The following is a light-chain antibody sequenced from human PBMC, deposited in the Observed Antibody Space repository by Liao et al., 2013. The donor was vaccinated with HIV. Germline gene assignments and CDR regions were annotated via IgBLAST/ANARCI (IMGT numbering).Light chain of an antibody. CDR1: DIGSKS. Sequence: SYELTQSPSVSVAPGQTATITCGGQDIGSKSVHWYQQKPGQAPVLVIHFDAARPSGIPERFSGSNSVNTATLTISTVEAGDEADYYCQMWDHNSDHVVFGGGTRVTVL. J-gene: IGLJ2*01. CDR2: FDA. CDR3: QMWDHNSDHVV. V-gene: IGLV3-21*01.